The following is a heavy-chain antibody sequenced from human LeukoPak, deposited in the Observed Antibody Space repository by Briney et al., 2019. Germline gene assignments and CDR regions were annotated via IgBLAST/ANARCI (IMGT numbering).Heavy chain of an antibody. D-gene: IGHD1-26*01. J-gene: IGHJ4*02. CDR1: GFTFSSYW. CDR3: AKAPSGGSVYFDY. CDR2: INSDGSST. Sequence: PGGSLRLSCAASGFTFSSYWMHWVRQAPGKGLVWVSRINSDGSSTSYADSVKGRFTISRDNAKNTLYLQMNSLGAEDTAVYYCAKAPSGGSVYFDYWGQGTLVTVSS. V-gene: IGHV3-74*01.